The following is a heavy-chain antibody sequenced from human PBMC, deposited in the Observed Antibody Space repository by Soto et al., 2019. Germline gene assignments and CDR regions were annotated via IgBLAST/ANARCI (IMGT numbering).Heavy chain of an antibody. V-gene: IGHV1-18*01. Sequence: GASVKVSCKASGYTFTSYGISWVRQAPGQGLEWMGWISAYNGNTNYAQKLQGRVTMTTDTSTSTAYMELRSLRSDDTAVYYCARVADSNCSGGSCYSGELFHYYYYGMDVWGQRTTVTVSS. CDR2: ISAYNGNT. J-gene: IGHJ6*02. CDR3: ARVADSNCSGGSCYSGELFHYYYYGMDV. D-gene: IGHD2-15*01. CDR1: GYTFTSYG.